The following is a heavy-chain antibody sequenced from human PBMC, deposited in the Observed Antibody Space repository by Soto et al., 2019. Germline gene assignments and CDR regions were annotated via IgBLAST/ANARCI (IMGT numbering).Heavy chain of an antibody. CDR2: IKEDGSGK. D-gene: IGHD5-18*01. CDR3: ARDRGYSSYDY. J-gene: IGHJ4*02. CDR1: GFTFSSSW. Sequence: GGSLRLSCAASGFTFSSSWMNWVRQAPGKGLEWVAGIKEDGSGKYYVDIVKGRFTISRDNVENSLYLQMNSLRGEDSAVYFCARDRGYSSYDYWGLGTLVTVSS. V-gene: IGHV3-7*01.